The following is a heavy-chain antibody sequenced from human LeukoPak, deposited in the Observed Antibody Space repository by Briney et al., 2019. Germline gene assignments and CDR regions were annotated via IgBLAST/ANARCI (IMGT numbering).Heavy chain of an antibody. V-gene: IGHV3-7*01. CDR1: GFTFSDFW. CDR3: AREGIQLYFPLTH. Sequence: GGSLRLSCAASGFTFSDFWMSWVRQAPGKGLEWVANIRQDGSERYYVDSVKGRFTISRDNAQKSLYLEIDSLGAEDTAVYYCAREGIQLYFPLTHCGQGTLVTVSS. D-gene: IGHD5-18*01. CDR2: IRQDGSER. J-gene: IGHJ4*02.